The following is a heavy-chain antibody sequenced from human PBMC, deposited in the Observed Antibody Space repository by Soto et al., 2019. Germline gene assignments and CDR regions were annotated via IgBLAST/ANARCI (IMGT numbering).Heavy chain of an antibody. CDR2: IYYSGST. V-gene: IGHV4-59*01. Sequence: SETLSLTCTVSGGSISSYYWNWIRQPPGKGLEWIGYIYYSGSTNYNPSLKSRVTISVDTSKNQFSLKLSSVTAADTAVYYCARDAITSYYHGSGNWFAPWXQGTLVTVSS. J-gene: IGHJ5*02. CDR3: ARDAITSYYHGSGNWFAP. CDR1: GGSISSYY. D-gene: IGHD3-10*01.